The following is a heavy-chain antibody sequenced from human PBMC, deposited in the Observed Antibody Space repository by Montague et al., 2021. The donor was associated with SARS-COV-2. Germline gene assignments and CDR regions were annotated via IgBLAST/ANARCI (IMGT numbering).Heavy chain of an antibody. J-gene: IGHJ3*02. Sequence: SETLSLTCTVSGGSISRYSWTWIRQPPGKGLEWIGYIYNSGSTNYNPSLTSRVTISVDTSKNQFSVKLSSVAAADTAVYYCARVGRGSSWYEVAFDIWGQGTMVTVSS. CDR1: GGSISRYS. CDR3: ARVGRGSSWYEVAFDI. CDR2: IYNSGST. D-gene: IGHD6-13*01. V-gene: IGHV4-59*01.